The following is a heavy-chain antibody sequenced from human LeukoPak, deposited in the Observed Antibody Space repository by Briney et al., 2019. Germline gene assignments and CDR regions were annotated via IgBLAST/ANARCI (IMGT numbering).Heavy chain of an antibody. V-gene: IGHV1-18*01. CDR1: GYTFTSYG. CDR3: AREPKYCGGDCYILTH. D-gene: IGHD2-21*01. CDR2: ICAYNGNT. Sequence: GASVKVSCKASGYTFTSYGISWVRQAPGQGLEWMGWICAYNGNTNYAQKLQGRVTMTTDTSTSTAYMELRSLRSDDTAVYYCAREPKYCGGDCYILTHWGQGTLVTVSS. J-gene: IGHJ4*02.